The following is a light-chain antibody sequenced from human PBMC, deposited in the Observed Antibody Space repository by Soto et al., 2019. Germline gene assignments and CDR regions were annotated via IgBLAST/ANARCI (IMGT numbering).Light chain of an antibody. V-gene: IGKV3-20*01. CDR2: RVS. CDR3: QQYGSSVT. CDR1: QTITT. J-gene: IGKJ1*01. Sequence: EIVLTQSPGTLSLSPGERATLSCRASQTITTLAWYQRKPGQAPRLLIYRVSSRATGVPDRFSGSGSGTDYTLTISRLEPEDFAVYYCQQYGSSVTFGQGTKVEIK.